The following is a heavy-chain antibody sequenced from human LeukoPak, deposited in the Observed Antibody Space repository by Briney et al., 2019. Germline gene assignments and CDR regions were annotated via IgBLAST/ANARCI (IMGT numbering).Heavy chain of an antibody. V-gene: IGHV3-7*01. D-gene: IGHD3-9*01. J-gene: IGHJ4*02. CDR3: AVSTYYDILTGYSPHLDFDY. Sequence: GGSLRLSCVASRFTFSSYWMSWVRQAPGKGLEWVAHIKQDGSEKYYVDSVKGRFTISRDNAKNSLYLQMNSLRAEDTAVYYCAVSTYYDILTGYSPHLDFDYWGQGTLVTVSS. CDR1: RFTFSSYW. CDR2: IKQDGSEK.